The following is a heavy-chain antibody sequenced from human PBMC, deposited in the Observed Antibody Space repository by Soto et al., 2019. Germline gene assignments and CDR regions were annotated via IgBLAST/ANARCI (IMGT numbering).Heavy chain of an antibody. Sequence: EVQLAESGGGMVQPGGSLRLSCVASGFTFSSYDMHWVRQAPGKGLEYVSSISSNGGTTYYGNSVKGRFTISRDNSKNPLYLQMGSLRAEDMAVYYCVSRVSGTYDYWGQGTLVTVSS. D-gene: IGHD3-10*01. CDR2: ISSNGGTT. CDR1: GFTFSSYD. V-gene: IGHV3-64*01. J-gene: IGHJ4*02. CDR3: VSRVSGTYDY.